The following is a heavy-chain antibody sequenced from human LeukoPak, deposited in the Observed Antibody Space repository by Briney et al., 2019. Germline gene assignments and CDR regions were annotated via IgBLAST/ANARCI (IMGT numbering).Heavy chain of an antibody. CDR1: GGSICSYY. D-gene: IGHD3-10*01. CDR3: ARADPNASGYFYRFNWFDP. CDR2: IYYSGST. Sequence: SETLSLTCTVSGGSICSYYWNWVRQPPGKGLEWIGNIYYSGSTNYNPSLKSRVTISLDTSKFQFSLRLNSVTAPDTAVYYCARADPNASGYFYRFNWFDPWGQGTMVDVSS. V-gene: IGHV4-59*01. J-gene: IGHJ5*02.